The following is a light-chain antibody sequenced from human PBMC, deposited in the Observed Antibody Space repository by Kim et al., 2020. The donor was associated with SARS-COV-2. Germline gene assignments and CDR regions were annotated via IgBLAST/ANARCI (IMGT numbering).Light chain of an antibody. Sequence: PGGPVTLACGSSTGAVTSGHLPYWFHQKPGQAPRTLIYDTGNRHSWTPARFSGSLPGGKAALTLSAAQAEDEADYYCLLSYSDSRVFGGGTQLTVL. CDR1: TGAVTSGHL. V-gene: IGLV7-46*01. CDR2: DTG. CDR3: LLSYSDSRV. J-gene: IGLJ3*02.